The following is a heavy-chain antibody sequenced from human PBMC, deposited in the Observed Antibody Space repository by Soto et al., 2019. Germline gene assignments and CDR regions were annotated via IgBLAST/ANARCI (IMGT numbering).Heavy chain of an antibody. J-gene: IGHJ6*04. CDR3: ARHSSRGGGSEV. CDR2: IYYSGST. D-gene: IGHD1-26*01. V-gene: IGHV4-59*08. Sequence: SETLSLTCTVSGGSISSYYWSWIRQPPGKGLEWIGYIYYSGSTNYNPSLKSRVTISVDTSKNQFSLKLSSVTAADTAVYYCARHSSRGGGSEVWGKGTTVTVSS. CDR1: GGSISSYY.